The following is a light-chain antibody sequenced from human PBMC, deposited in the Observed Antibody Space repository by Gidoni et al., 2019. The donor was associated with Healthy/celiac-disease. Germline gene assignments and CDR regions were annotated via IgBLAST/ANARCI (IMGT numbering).Light chain of an antibody. CDR2: DAS. CDR1: QSVSSY. J-gene: IGKJ2*01. CDR3: QQRSNWPPLGT. Sequence: EIVLTQSPATLSLSPGERATLSCRASQSVSSYLAWYQQKPGQAPRLLIYDASNRATGIPARFSGSGSGTDFTLTISSLEPEDFAVYYCQQRSNWPPLGTFGQXTKLEIK. V-gene: IGKV3-11*01.